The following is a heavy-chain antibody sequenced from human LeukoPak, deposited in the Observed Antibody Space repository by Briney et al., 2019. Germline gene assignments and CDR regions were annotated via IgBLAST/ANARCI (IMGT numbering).Heavy chain of an antibody. CDR1: GGSFSGYY. Sequence: PSETLFLTCAVYGGSFSGYYWSWIRQPPGKGLEWIGEINHSGSTNYNPSLKSRVTISVDTSKNQFSLKLSSVTAADTAVYYCARGRVLWFGELKGWFDPWGQGTLVTVSS. J-gene: IGHJ5*02. D-gene: IGHD3-10*01. CDR3: ARGRVLWFGELKGWFDP. CDR2: INHSGST. V-gene: IGHV4-34*01.